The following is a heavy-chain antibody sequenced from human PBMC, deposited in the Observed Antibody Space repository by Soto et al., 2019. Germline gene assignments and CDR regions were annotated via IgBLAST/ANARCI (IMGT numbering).Heavy chain of an antibody. D-gene: IGHD1-7*01. CDR2: ISGNGYDT. CDR3: ASTPWNYGENRYFDY. CDR1: GFTFSSYA. J-gene: IGHJ4*02. V-gene: IGHV3-23*01. Sequence: VQLLESGGGLVQPGGSLRLSCAASGFTFSSYAMSWVRQAPGKGLEWVSSISGNGYDTYDADSVKGRFTISRDYSKNTLFLHMNSLRVEDTAIYYCASTPWNYGENRYFDYWGQGTLVTVSS.